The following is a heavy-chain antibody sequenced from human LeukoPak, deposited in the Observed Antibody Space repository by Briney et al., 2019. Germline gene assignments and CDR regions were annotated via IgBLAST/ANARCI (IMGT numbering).Heavy chain of an antibody. CDR1: GYTFTSYG. Sequence: ASVKVSCKASGYTFTSYGISWVRQAPGQGLEWMGWISAYNGNTNYAQKLQGRVTMTRDMSTSTVYMELSSLRSEDTAVYYCARGYCSGGSCYQFDYWGQGTLVTVSS. J-gene: IGHJ4*02. D-gene: IGHD2-15*01. CDR2: ISAYNGNT. V-gene: IGHV1-18*01. CDR3: ARGYCSGGSCYQFDY.